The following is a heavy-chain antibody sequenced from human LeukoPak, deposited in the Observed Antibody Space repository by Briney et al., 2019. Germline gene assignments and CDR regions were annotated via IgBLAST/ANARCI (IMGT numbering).Heavy chain of an antibody. V-gene: IGHV1-18*01. D-gene: IGHD6-19*01. CDR2: ISAYNGNT. J-gene: IGHJ4*02. Sequence: RASVKVSCKASGYTFTSYGITWLRQAPGQGLECVGWISAYNGNTNYAQKLQGRVTMTTDTSTSTAYMELRSLRSDDTAVYYCARLDSSGWYYFDYWGQGTLVTVS. CDR1: GYTFTSYG. CDR3: ARLDSSGWYYFDY.